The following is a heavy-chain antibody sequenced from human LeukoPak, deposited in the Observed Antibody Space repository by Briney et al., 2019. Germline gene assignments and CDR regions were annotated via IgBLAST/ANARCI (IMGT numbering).Heavy chain of an antibody. V-gene: IGHV4-59*01. CDR2: IYYSGST. Sequence: SETLSLTCTVSGGSISSYYWSWIRQPPGKGLEWSGYIYYSGSTNYNPSLKSRVTISVDTSKNQISLKLSSVTAADTAVYYCARAGFPYVLDAFDIWGQGTMVTVSS. CDR3: ARAGFPYVLDAFDI. D-gene: IGHD3-10*01. J-gene: IGHJ3*02. CDR1: GGSISSYY.